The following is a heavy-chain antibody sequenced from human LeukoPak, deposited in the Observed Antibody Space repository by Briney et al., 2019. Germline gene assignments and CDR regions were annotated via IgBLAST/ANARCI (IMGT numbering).Heavy chain of an antibody. V-gene: IGHV1-8*01. Sequence: ASVKVSCKASGYTFTSYDFNWVRQATGQGLEWMGWMNPNSGNTGYAQKFQGRVTMTRNTSISTAYMELSSLRSEDTAVYYCARGRFPRAARDYYYYMDVWGKGTTVTVSS. CDR2: MNPNSGNT. CDR3: ARGRFPRAARDYYYYMDV. J-gene: IGHJ6*03. CDR1: GYTFTSYD. D-gene: IGHD2-15*01.